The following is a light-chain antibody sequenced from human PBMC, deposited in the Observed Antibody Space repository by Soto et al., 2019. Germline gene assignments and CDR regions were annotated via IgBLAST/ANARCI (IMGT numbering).Light chain of an antibody. Sequence: QSVLTQPPSASGSPGQSVTISCTGTSSDVGGYNYVSWYQQHPGKAPKLMIYEVSKRPSGVPDRFSGSKSGNTASLTVSGLQAEGEADYYCSSYAGSNMVVFGGGTKLTVL. CDR1: SSDVGGYNY. CDR3: SSYAGSNMVV. J-gene: IGLJ2*01. V-gene: IGLV2-8*01. CDR2: EVS.